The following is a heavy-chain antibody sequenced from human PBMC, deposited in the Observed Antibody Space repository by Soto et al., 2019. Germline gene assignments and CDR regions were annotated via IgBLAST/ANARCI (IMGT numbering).Heavy chain of an antibody. CDR2: IYPDDSDT. CDR1: GYSFDNYW. V-gene: IGHV5-51*01. Sequence: GESLKISCKGSGYSFDNYWIGWVRHMPGKGLEWMGIIYPDDSDTRYSPSFQGQVTISVDKSISTTYLQWSSLKASDTAMYYCARPGLVATVSYFDYWGQGTLVTVSS. D-gene: IGHD1-1*01. CDR3: ARPGLVATVSYFDY. J-gene: IGHJ4*02.